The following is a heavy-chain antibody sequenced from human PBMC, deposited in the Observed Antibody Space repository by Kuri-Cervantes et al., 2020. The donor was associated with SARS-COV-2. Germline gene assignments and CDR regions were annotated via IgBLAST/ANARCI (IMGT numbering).Heavy chain of an antibody. CDR3: TTELRYYYDSSGYQFDY. D-gene: IGHD3-22*01. CDR2: IKSKTDGGTT. Sequence: GESLKISCAASGFTFSNAWMSWVRQAPGKGLEWVGRIKSKTDGGTTDYAAPAKGRFTISRDDSKNTLYLQMNSLKTEDTAVYYCTTELRYYYDSSGYQFDYWGQGTLVTVSS. CDR1: GFTFSNAW. V-gene: IGHV3-15*01. J-gene: IGHJ4*02.